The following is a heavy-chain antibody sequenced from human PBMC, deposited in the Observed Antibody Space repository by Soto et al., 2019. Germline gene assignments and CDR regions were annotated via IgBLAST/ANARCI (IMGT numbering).Heavy chain of an antibody. V-gene: IGHV3-15*01. J-gene: IGHJ4*02. D-gene: IGHD1-1*01. Sequence: GGSLRLSCAASGLTFSSAWVSWVRQAPGKGLEWVGRIKSTSDGGTADYAAAVKGRFTISRDDLKNMLYLQMNSLKTEDTGVYYCTTGLVATGTIDYWGQGTQVTVSS. CDR1: GLTFSSAW. CDR3: TTGLVATGTIDY. CDR2: IKSTSDGGTA.